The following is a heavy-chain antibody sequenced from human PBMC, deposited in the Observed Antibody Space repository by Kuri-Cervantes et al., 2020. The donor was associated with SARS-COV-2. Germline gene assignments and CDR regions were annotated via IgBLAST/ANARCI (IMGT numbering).Heavy chain of an antibody. Sequence: GESQKISCGASGFTFSHYAMSWFRQAPGKGLEWVSTITISGLSTRYADSVKGRFTISRDNSKNTVYLQMNSLRADDTAVYYCAKIAGYNSGWYDDWGQGTLVTVSS. CDR2: ITISGLST. V-gene: IGHV3-23*01. J-gene: IGHJ5*02. CDR3: AKIAGYNSGWYDD. CDR1: GFTFSHYA. D-gene: IGHD6-19*01.